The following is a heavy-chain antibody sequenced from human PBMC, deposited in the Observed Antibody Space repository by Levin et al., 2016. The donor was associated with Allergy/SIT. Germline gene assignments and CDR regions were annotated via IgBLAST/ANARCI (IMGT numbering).Heavy chain of an antibody. V-gene: IGHV3-23*01. CDR3: ATVSATFD. J-gene: IGHJ4*02. CDR2: ITATGRTT. CDR1: GFTFSNYA. Sequence: GESLKISCAASGFTFSNYAMNWVRQAPGKGLEWVSTITATGRTTYYADSAKGRFTISRDNSKNTLYLQMNSLRAEDTAVYYCATVSATFDWGQGTLVTVSS. D-gene: IGHD2/OR15-2a*01.